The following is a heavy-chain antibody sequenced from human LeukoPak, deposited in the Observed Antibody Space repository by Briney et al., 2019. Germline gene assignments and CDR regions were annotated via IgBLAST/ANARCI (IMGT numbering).Heavy chain of an antibody. D-gene: IGHD6-13*01. CDR2: IYYSGST. CDR3: ARDYPGIAAAGRRGNWFDP. Sequence: SQTLFLTCTVSGGSISSGGYYWSWIRQHPGKGLEWIGYIYYSGSTYYNPSLKSRVTISVDTSKNQFSLKLSSVTAADTAVYYCARDYPGIAAAGRRGNWFDPWGQGTLVTVSS. J-gene: IGHJ5*02. V-gene: IGHV4-31*03. CDR1: GGSISSGGYY.